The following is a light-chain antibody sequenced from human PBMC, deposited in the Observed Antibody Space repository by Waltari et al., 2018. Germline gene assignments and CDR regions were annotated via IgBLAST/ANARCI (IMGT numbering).Light chain of an antibody. CDR3: QKYDFLPAT. CDR2: HAS. V-gene: IGKV3-20*01. CDR1: QGVGKY. Sequence: EIVLTQSPGTLSLSPGERATLSCRASQGVGKYLAWYQQGPGQAPRLLLYHASIRATGIPDRFSGSGFGTDVSLPISRLEPEDFAVYYCQKYDFLPATFGQGTTVEIK. J-gene: IGKJ1*01.